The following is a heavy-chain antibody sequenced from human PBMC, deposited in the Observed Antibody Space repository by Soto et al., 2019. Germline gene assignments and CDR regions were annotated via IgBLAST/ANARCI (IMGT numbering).Heavy chain of an antibody. CDR1: GFSLSTSGVG. J-gene: IGHJ4*02. Sequence: QITLKESGPTLVKPTQTLTLTCTFSGFSLSTSGVGVGWIRQPPGKALEWLALIYWDDDKRYSPSLKSRLTIXKXTXXHQVVLTMTNMDPVDTATYYCAHRPYCGDYVQFDYWGQGTLVTVSS. D-gene: IGHD4-17*01. CDR3: AHRPYCGDYVQFDY. V-gene: IGHV2-5*02. CDR2: IYWDDDK.